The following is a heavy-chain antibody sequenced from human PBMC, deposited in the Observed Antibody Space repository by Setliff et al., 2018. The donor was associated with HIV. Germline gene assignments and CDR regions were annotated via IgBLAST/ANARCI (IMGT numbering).Heavy chain of an antibody. J-gene: IGHJ1*01. CDR3: ARDWEARADYYDTSGQAQYFQH. V-gene: IGHV1-18*01. CDR2: ISVYNGTT. D-gene: IGHD3-22*01. CDR1: GYIFTSHG. Sequence: GASVKVSCKASGYIFTSHGISWVRQAPGQGLEWMGWISVYNGTTSYAQKFQGRVTMTRDTSTSTVYMELSSLRSEDTAVYYCARDWEARADYYDTSGQAQYFQHWGQGTLVTVSS.